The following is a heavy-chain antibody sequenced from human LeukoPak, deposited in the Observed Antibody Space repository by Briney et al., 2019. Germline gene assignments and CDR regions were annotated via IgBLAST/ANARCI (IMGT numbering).Heavy chain of an antibody. CDR2: IYYSGST. CDR1: GGSISSYY. CDR3: ARWGSGDFANFDY. V-gene: IGHV4-59*01. D-gene: IGHD3-10*01. J-gene: IGHJ4*02. Sequence: SETLSLTCTVSGGSISSYYWSWIRQPPGKGLEWIGYIYYSGSTNYNPSLKSRVTISVDTSKNQFSLKLSSVTAADTAVYYCARWGSGDFANFDYWGQGTLVTVSS.